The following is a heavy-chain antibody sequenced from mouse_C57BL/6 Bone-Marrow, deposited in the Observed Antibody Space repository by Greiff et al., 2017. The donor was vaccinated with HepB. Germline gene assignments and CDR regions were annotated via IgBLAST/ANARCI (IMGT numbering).Heavy chain of an antibody. J-gene: IGHJ4*01. D-gene: IGHD1-1*01. CDR1: GFNIKDDY. V-gene: IGHV14-4*01. Sequence: EVQLQQSGAELVGPGASVKLSCTASGFNIKDDYMHWVKQRPEQGLEWIGWIDPENGDTEYASKFQGKATITADTSSNTAYLQLSSLTSEDTAVYYCTMDYGSSYDAMDYWGQGTSVTVSS. CDR3: TMDYGSSYDAMDY. CDR2: IDPENGDT.